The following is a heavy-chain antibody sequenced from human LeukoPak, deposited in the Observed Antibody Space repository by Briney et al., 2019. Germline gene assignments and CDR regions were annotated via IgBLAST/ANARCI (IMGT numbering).Heavy chain of an antibody. Sequence: GFLRLFRSSFGITLKDYWKILVRPASGEGLEWVANIKKDGSEKYYVDSVKGRFTISRDNAENSLYLQMNSLRAEDTALYYCATYDLPPDGMGVWGHGTSVTVSS. V-gene: IGHV3-7*02. CDR1: GITLKDYW. J-gene: IGHJ6*02. CDR3: ATYDLPPDGMGV. D-gene: IGHD3-3*01. CDR2: IKKDGSEK.